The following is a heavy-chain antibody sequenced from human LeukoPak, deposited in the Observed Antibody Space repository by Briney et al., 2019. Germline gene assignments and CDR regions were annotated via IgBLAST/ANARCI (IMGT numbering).Heavy chain of an antibody. V-gene: IGHV1-18*01. CDR2: ISAYNGNT. D-gene: IGHD3-10*01. CDR1: GYTFTNYG. J-gene: IGHJ4*02. CDR3: ARSRTTMIRGSPNWSFDY. Sequence: ASVKVSCKASGYTFTNYGISWVRQAPGQGLEWMGWISAYNGNTNYALKLQGRLTMTTDTSTTTAYMELRSLRSDDTAVYYCARSRTTMIRGSPNWSFDYWGQGILVTVSS.